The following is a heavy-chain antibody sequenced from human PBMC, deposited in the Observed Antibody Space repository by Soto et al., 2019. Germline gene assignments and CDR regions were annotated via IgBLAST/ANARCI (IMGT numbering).Heavy chain of an antibody. CDR1: GFTFSSYS. Sequence: GGSLRLSCAASGFTFSSYSMNWVRQAPGKGLEWVSYISSSSNSIYYADSVKGRFTISRDNAKNSLHLQMNSLRAEDTAVYYCAKYGDYARDAFDIWGQGTMVTVSS. CDR3: AKYGDYARDAFDI. CDR2: ISSSSNSI. V-gene: IGHV3-48*01. J-gene: IGHJ3*02. D-gene: IGHD4-17*01.